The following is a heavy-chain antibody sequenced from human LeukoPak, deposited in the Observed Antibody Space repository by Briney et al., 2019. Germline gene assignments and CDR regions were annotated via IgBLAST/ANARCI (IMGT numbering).Heavy chain of an antibody. CDR2: IIPSFRTA. V-gene: IGHV1-69*05. D-gene: IGHD6-6*01. Sequence: VPSVKLSCKASAGTSSSYANSWVRQAPGQGLEWMGGIIPSFRTATYAQKVQGRVTITNDEYTSTDSMDLRSHSSGAKAVDYYSKGRSSSFFDYWGQGTLVTVSS. J-gene: IGHJ4*02. CDR1: AGTSSSYA. CDR3: SKGRSSSFFDY.